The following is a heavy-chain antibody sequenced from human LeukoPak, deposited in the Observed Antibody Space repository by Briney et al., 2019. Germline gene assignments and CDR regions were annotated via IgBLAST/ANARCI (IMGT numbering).Heavy chain of an antibody. V-gene: IGHV4-38-2*02. J-gene: IGHJ4*02. D-gene: IGHD3-3*01. CDR2: IYHSGST. Sequence: SETLSLTCTVSGYSLSSGYYWGWIRQPPGKGLEWIGSIYHSGSTYYNPSLKSRVTISVDTSKNQFSLKLGSVTAADTAVYYCARDFGFWSGYSSFDYWGQGTLVTVSS. CDR1: GYSLSSGYY. CDR3: ARDFGFWSGYSSFDY.